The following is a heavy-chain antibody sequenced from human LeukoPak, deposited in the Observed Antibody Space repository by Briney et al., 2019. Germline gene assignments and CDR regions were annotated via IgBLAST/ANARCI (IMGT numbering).Heavy chain of an antibody. CDR3: AKGYCSSTSCKESFLDY. V-gene: IGHV3-23*01. CDR1: GFTFSSYA. CDR2: ISGRGGRT. Sequence: GRSLRPSCAAAGFTFSSYAMSCVRQAPGNVLEWVSAISGRGGRTYYSMKGRVTISRDKSNNTLYLQMNSLRAQATPVYYFAKGYCSSTSCKESFLDYWGQGTLVTVSS. D-gene: IGHD2-2*01. J-gene: IGHJ4*02.